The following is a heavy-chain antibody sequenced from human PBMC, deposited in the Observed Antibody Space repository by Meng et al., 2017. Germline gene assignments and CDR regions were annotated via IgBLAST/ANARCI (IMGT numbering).Heavy chain of an antibody. CDR2: IYYSGST. Sequence: SETLSLTCTVSGGSISSYYWSWIRRPPGKGLEWIGYIYYSGSTNYNPSLKSRVTISVDTSKNQFSLKLSSVTAADTAVYYCARERLRWLQFSDAFDIWGQGTMVTVSS. CDR1: GGSISSYY. J-gene: IGHJ3*02. D-gene: IGHD5-24*01. V-gene: IGHV4-59*01. CDR3: ARERLRWLQFSDAFDI.